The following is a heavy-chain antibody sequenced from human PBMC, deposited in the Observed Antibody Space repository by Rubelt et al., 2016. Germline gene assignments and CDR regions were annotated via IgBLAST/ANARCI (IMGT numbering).Heavy chain of an antibody. CDR2: IYYSGST. CDR3: ARHGRAAARYYV. Sequence: QLQLQESGSGLVKPSETLSLTCTVSGGSISSSSYYWGWIRQPPGKGLEWIGSIYYSGSTYYNPSLKSRVTISVDTSKNQFSLKLSSVTAADTAVYYCARHGRAAARYYVWGQGTTVTVSS. D-gene: IGHD6-13*01. CDR1: GGSISSSSYY. V-gene: IGHV4-39*01. J-gene: IGHJ6*02.